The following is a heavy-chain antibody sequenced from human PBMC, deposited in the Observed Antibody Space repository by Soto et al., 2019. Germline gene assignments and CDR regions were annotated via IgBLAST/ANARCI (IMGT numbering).Heavy chain of an antibody. J-gene: IGHJ4*02. CDR3: ASDPSTGSADY. CDR2: IDMSGGDT. Sequence: EVQLSESGGDLVLPGGSLRLSCAASGFTFSHSAMTWVRQAPGKGLEWVSTIDMSGGDTYYADSVRGRFTISRDNSKHTLYLVMTSLRVEDTAVYYCASDPSTGSADYWGQGTLVTVSS. D-gene: IGHD3-9*01. CDR1: GFTFSHSA. V-gene: IGHV3-23*01.